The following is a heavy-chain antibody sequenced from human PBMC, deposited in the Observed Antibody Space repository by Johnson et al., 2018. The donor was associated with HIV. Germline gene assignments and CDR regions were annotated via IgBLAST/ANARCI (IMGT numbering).Heavy chain of an antibody. CDR2: ISGTGRTT. CDR1: GFGFGSYA. Sequence: VQLVESGGGVVQPGRSLRLSCAASGFGFGSYAMSWVRQAPGKGLEWVSAISGTGRTTHYADSVKGRFTISRDNSKNTLYLQMNSLRAEDTAVYYCATDAFDIWGQGTMVTVSS. J-gene: IGHJ3*02. CDR3: ATDAFDI. V-gene: IGHV3-23*04.